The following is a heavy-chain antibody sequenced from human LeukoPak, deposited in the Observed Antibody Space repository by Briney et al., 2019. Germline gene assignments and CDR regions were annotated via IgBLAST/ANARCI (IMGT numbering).Heavy chain of an antibody. J-gene: IGHJ6*02. CDR3: AKALSTTGTSLYYYYGMDV. CDR1: GFSFDGYA. D-gene: IGHD1-1*01. Sequence: GGSLRLSCAASGFSFDGYAMHWVRQAPGKGLEWVSGISWNSGSVGYADSVKGRFTISRDNAKNSLYLQMNSLRAEDTALYYCAKALSTTGTSLYYYYGMDVWGQGTTVTVSS. V-gene: IGHV3-9*01. CDR2: ISWNSGSV.